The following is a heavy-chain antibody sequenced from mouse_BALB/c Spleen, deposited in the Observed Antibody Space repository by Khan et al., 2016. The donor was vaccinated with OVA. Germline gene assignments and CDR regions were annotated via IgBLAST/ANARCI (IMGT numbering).Heavy chain of an antibody. Sequence: EVELVESGGGLVQPGGSLKLSCATSGFTFSDHFMYWVRQTPEKRLEWVAYISNGGGSTYYPDTVKGRFTISRDNAKNTLYLQMSRLKAEDTAMYFCAGGTTIGAFDYWGQGTTLTVSS. D-gene: IGHD1-1*01. CDR2: ISNGGGST. CDR3: AGGTTIGAFDY. V-gene: IGHV5-12*02. J-gene: IGHJ2*01. CDR1: GFTFSDHF.